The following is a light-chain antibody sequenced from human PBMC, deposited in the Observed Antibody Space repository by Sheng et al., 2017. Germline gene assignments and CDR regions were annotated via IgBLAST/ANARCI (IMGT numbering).Light chain of an antibody. CDR3: SSYTTPSTRV. J-gene: IGLJ3*02. CDR2: DVS. V-gene: IGLV2-14*03. Sequence: QSALTQPASVSGSPGQSITISCTGTSNDVGGYNYVSWYQQHPGKAPKLMIYDVSNRPSGVSNRFSGSKSGNTASLTISGLQAEDEADYYCSSYTTPSTRVFGGRTKLTRP. CDR1: SNDVGGYNY.